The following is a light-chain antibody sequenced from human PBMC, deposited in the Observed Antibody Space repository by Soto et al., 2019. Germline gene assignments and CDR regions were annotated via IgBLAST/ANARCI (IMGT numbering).Light chain of an antibody. J-gene: IGKJ1*01. Sequence: IQMTQSPSTLPASVGDRVTITCRASQTISDWLAWYQQKPGKVPQLLIYGASRLESGVPSRFSGRGSGTEFTLTIGGLQPDDFATYYCQHYNAFPWPFGQGTKVDIK. CDR1: QTISDW. V-gene: IGKV1-5*01. CDR2: GAS. CDR3: QHYNAFPWP.